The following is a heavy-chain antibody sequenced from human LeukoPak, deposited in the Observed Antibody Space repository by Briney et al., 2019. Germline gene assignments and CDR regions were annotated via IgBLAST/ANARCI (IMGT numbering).Heavy chain of an antibody. CDR1: SGSIGFYF. Sequence: SETLSLTCTVSSGSIGFYFWSWVRQSPGKGLEWIAYVYYSGSTYYNPSLKSRVTISVDTSKNQFSLKLSSVTAADTAVYYCARDGVTMVREGNHDAFDIWGQGTMVTVSS. V-gene: IGHV4-59*08. D-gene: IGHD3-10*01. J-gene: IGHJ3*02. CDR3: ARDGVTMVREGNHDAFDI. CDR2: VYYSGST.